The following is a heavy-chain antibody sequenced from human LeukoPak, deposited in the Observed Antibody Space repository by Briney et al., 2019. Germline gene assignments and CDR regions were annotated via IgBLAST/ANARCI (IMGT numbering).Heavy chain of an antibody. V-gene: IGHV3-73*01. CDR1: GFTFSVSA. D-gene: IGHD1-26*01. Sequence: PGGSLRLPCEASGFTFSVSAMHWVRQASGKGLEWVGRIRSKANSYATSYAASVKGRFTISRDDSKNTAYLQMNSLKTEDTAVYYCTRSPGATTLYYFDYWGQGTLVTVSS. CDR3: TRSPGATTLYYFDY. J-gene: IGHJ4*02. CDR2: IRSKANSYAT.